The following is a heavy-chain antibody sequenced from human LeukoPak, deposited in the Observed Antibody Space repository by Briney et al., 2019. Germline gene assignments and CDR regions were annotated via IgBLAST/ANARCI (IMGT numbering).Heavy chain of an antibody. CDR1: GDSITSANSY. J-gene: IGHJ4*02. CDR2: IYYSGST. CDR3: ASWQCSSSSAY. D-gene: IGHD6-13*01. V-gene: IGHV4-39*01. Sequence: SETLSLTCTVSGDSITSANSYWGWIRQPPGKGLEWIGSIYYSGSTYYNPSLKSRVSISVDKSNNQFSLKLSSVTAADTAVYFCASWQCSSSSAYWGQGTLVTVSS.